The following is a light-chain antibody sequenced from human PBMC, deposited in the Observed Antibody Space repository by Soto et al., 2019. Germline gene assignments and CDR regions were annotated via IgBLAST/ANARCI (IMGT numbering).Light chain of an antibody. CDR2: GAS. V-gene: IGKV3-20*01. CDR3: QQYGSTPHT. Sequence: EIVLTQSPGTLSLSPGERATLSCRASQSVSSSYLAWYQHKPGQAPRLLIYGASSRATGIPDRFSGSGSGTDFTLTISRLETEDFEVYYCQQYGSTPHTFGQGTKLEIK. CDR1: QSVSSSY. J-gene: IGKJ2*01.